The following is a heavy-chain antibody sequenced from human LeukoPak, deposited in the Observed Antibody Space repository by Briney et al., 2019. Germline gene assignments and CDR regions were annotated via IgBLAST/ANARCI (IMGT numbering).Heavy chain of an antibody. V-gene: IGHV3-7*01. J-gene: IGHJ4*02. CDR1: GFLFRTYW. CDR2: IKTDGSEQ. CDR3: ARGANPDDF. Sequence: GGSLRLSCAASGFLFRTYWMTWVRQAPGKGLEWVANIKTDGSEQHYLDSVKGRFHISRDNANNSLSLQMNSLRAEDTAVYYCARGANPDDFWGQGPLVTVSS.